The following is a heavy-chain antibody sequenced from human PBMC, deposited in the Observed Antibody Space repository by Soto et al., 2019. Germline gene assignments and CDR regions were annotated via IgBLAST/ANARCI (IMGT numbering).Heavy chain of an antibody. Sequence: EVRLLEAGGGLKQPGGSLRLSCAASGFTFKESAMNWVRQAPGKGREWVASISDTGASTWYAESVRGRLSISRDNSKNTLYLQMNSLRGEDTAVYYCAKGRGSGWAWYFDNWGQGTLVTVSS. V-gene: IGHV3-23*01. J-gene: IGHJ4*02. CDR1: GFTFKESA. CDR3: AKGRGSGWAWYFDN. CDR2: ISDTGAST. D-gene: IGHD6-19*01.